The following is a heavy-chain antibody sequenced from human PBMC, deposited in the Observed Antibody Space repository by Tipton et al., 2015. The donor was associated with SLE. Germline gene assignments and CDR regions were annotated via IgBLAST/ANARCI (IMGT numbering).Heavy chain of an antibody. V-gene: IGHV3-74*01. D-gene: IGHD3-22*01. J-gene: IGHJ4*02. CDR2: INHDGTGT. CDR3: ARDGGYYDSSGYAGFDY. Sequence: SLRLSCAASGFTLRSYWMHWVRQAPGKGLVWVSRINHDGTGTAYAGSVTGRFTISRDNAKNTLYLQMNSLRAEDTAVYYCARDGGYYDSSGYAGFDYWGQGTLVTVSS. CDR1: GFTLRSYW.